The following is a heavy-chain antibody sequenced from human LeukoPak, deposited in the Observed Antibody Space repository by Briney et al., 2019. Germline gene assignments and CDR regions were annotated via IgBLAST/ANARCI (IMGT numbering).Heavy chain of an antibody. Sequence: SETLSLTCAVSGGSISSVDYHWSWIRQPPGKGLEWIGHIYYNGGTYYSPSLQSRITISRDTSKNHFSLKLSSVTAADTAVYYCASLTSYAYYFDYWGQGSLVTVSS. D-gene: IGHD2-2*01. CDR1: GGSISSVDYH. CDR2: IYYNGGT. J-gene: IGHJ4*02. V-gene: IGHV4-30-4*02. CDR3: ASLTSYAYYFDY.